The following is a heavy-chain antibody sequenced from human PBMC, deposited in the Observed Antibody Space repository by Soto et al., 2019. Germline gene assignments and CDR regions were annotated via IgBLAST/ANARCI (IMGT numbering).Heavy chain of an antibody. V-gene: IGHV3-53*01. D-gene: IGHD1-26*01. CDR2: IYSGGST. CDR1: GFTVSSNY. Sequence: GGSLRLSCAASGFTVSSNYMSWVRQAPGKGLEWVSVIYSGGSTYYADSVKGRFTISRDNSKNTLYLQMNSLRAEDTAVYYCAKNSGSYYGASAFDIWGQGTMVTVSS. CDR3: AKNSGSYYGASAFDI. J-gene: IGHJ3*02.